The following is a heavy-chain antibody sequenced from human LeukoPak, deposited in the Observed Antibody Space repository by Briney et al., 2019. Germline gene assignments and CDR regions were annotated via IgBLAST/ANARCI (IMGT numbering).Heavy chain of an antibody. CDR1: GYTFTGYY. Sequence: ASVKVSCKASGYTFTGYYLQLVRQPPGQGLEWMGWINPNSGGTNYAQKFQGRVTMTRDTSISTAYMELSRLRSDDTAVYYCARDHCSGGSCYSSAFDYWGQGTLVTVSS. CDR3: ARDHCSGGSCYSSAFDY. J-gene: IGHJ4*02. V-gene: IGHV1-2*02. D-gene: IGHD2-15*01. CDR2: INPNSGGT.